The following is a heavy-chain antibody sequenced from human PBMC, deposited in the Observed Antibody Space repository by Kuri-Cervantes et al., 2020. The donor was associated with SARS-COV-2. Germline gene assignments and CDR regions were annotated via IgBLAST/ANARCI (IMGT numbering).Heavy chain of an antibody. CDR1: GFTFSSYA. CDR2: ISYDGSNK. D-gene: IGHD3-9*01. CDR3: ARGPYYDILTGYYDYYYYGMDV. Sequence: GGSLRLSCAASGFTFSSYAMHWVRQAPGKGLEWVAVISYDGSNKYYADSVKGRFTISRDNSKNTLYLQMNSLRAEDTAVYYCARGPYYDILTGYYDYYYYGMDVWGQGTTVTVSS. J-gene: IGHJ6*02. V-gene: IGHV3-30*01.